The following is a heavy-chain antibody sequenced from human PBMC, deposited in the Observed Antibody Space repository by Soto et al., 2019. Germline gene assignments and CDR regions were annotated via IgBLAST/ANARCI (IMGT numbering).Heavy chain of an antibody. CDR2: VSYTGST. V-gene: IGHV4-31*03. J-gene: IGHJ4*02. CDR3: TRGDY. Sequence: QVHLQESGPGLVKPSQTLSLACSVSGESITSLGYYWTWVRQPPGKGLEWIGFVSYTGSTFYNSALRSRVTISRPTSQQQFFLDVKSVTVADTAMYFCTRGDYWGQGVLVTVSS. CDR1: GESITSLGYY.